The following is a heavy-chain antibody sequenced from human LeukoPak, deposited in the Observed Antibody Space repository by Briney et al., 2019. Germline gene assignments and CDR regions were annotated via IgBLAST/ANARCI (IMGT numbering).Heavy chain of an antibody. V-gene: IGHV3-9*01. D-gene: IGHD6-13*01. J-gene: IGHJ4*02. CDR2: ISWNSGSI. CDR3: AKSDSSSWYLPFDY. CDR1: GFTFDEYA. Sequence: GGSLRLSCAASGFTFDEYAMHWVGQAPGKGLDGVSGISWNSGSIGYADSVKGRFTISRDNAKNSLYLQMNSLRAEDTALYYCAKSDSSSWYLPFDYWGQGTLVTVSS.